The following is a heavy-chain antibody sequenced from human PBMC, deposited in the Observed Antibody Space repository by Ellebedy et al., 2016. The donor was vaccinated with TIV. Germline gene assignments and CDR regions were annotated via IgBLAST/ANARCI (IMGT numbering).Heavy chain of an antibody. Sequence: SETLSLTCTVSGVFITSYFWGWIRQPPGKGLEWIGYIYYNGSTSYNPSLTSRVTMSVDTSKNQFSLKLNSVTTADTAVYYCARDLFARADAFDVWGQGTMVTVFS. V-gene: IGHV4-59*12. J-gene: IGHJ3*01. CDR1: GVFITSYF. CDR3: ARDLFARADAFDV. CDR2: IYYNGST.